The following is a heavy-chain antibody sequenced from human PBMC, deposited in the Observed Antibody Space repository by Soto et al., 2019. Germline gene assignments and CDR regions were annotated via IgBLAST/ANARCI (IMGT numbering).Heavy chain of an antibody. CDR1: GFTFSSYG. CDR2: ISYDGSNK. V-gene: IGHV3-30*18. J-gene: IGHJ4*02. CDR3: AKDREGLPYDSSGAMGY. D-gene: IGHD3-22*01. Sequence: PGGSLRLSCAASGFTFSSYGMYWVRQAPGKGLEWVAVISYDGSNKYYADSVKGRFTISRDNSKNTLYLQMNSLRAEDTAVYYCAKDREGLPYDSSGAMGYWGQGTLVTVSS.